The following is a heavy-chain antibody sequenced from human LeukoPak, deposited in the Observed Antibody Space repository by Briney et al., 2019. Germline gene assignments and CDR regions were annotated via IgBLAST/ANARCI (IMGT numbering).Heavy chain of an antibody. CDR1: EFTFSIFW. J-gene: IGHJ4*02. CDR3: ARGTLGAWGW. CDR2: IKQDGSEK. Sequence: PGGSLRLSCAASEFTFSIFWMSWVRQAPGKGPEWVANIKQDGSEKYYVESVKGRFTISRDNAKNSLYLQMNSLRAEDTAVYFCARGTLGAWGWWGQGTLVTVSA. D-gene: IGHD6-19*01. V-gene: IGHV3-7*02.